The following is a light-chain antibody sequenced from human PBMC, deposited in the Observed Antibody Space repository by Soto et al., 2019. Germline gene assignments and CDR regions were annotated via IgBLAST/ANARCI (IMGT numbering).Light chain of an antibody. CDR1: TSYIGTNA. V-gene: IGLV1-44*01. Sequence: QSVLTQPPSASGSPGQRFIVSCSGSTSYIGTNAVNCFQHLPVTSPKLLIYTNHQRPSGVPDRFSGSKSGTSASLAISGLQSEDEADYYCATWHDSFYVFGTGTKLTVL. J-gene: IGLJ1*01. CDR3: ATWHDSFYV. CDR2: TNH.